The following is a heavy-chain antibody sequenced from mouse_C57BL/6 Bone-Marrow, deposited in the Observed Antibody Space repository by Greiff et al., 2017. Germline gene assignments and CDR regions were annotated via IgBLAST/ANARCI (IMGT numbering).Heavy chain of an antibody. Sequence: EVQGVESGGGLVQPGGSLKLSCAASGFTFSDYYMYWVRQTPEKRLEWVAYISNGGGSTYYPDTVKGRFPISRDNAKNTLYLQMSRLKSEDTAMYYCARPLYYGSSYDAMDYWGQGTSVTVSS. CDR1: GFTFSDYY. CDR2: ISNGGGST. V-gene: IGHV5-12*01. CDR3: ARPLYYGSSYDAMDY. J-gene: IGHJ4*01. D-gene: IGHD1-1*01.